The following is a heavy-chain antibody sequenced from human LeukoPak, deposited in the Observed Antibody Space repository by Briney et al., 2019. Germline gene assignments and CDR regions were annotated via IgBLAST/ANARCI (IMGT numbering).Heavy chain of an antibody. CDR1: GFSFSNYP. CDR2: IANDGKDK. CDR3: ARDLTIAAANYYFDN. V-gene: IGHV3-30*04. Sequence: GGSLRLSCAASGFSFSNYPMHWVRQAPGKGLEWAAVIANDGKDKHNADSVKGRFTISRDNPKNTLYLQMNSLRAEDTAMYYCARDLTIAAANYYFDNWGQGTLVTVSS. D-gene: IGHD6-13*01. J-gene: IGHJ4*02.